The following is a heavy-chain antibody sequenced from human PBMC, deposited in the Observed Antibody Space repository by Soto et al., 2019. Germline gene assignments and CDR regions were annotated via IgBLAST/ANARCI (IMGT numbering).Heavy chain of an antibody. CDR2: ISGTAHAS. Sequence: VQLLESGGGLVQPGGSLRISCAASGFDFSNYGMSWVRQAPGKGLEWVSAISGTAHASYYAASVKGRFTISRDNSKNTLYLHVNSLGVEDTAVYFCVKDAPQPFSDWGQGTLVTVSS. D-gene: IGHD3-3*02. V-gene: IGHV3-23*01. CDR1: GFDFSNYG. CDR3: VKDAPQPFSD. J-gene: IGHJ4*02.